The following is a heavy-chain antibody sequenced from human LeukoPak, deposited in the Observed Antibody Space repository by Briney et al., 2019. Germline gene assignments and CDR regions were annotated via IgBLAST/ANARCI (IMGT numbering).Heavy chain of an antibody. Sequence: GGSLRLSCAASGFTFSSYEMNWVRQAPGKGLEWVSYISSSGSTIYYADSVKGQFTISRDNAKNSLYLQMNSLRAEDTAVYYCARQQWLALDYWGQGTLVTVSS. V-gene: IGHV3-48*03. D-gene: IGHD6-19*01. CDR3: ARQQWLALDY. J-gene: IGHJ4*02. CDR2: ISSSGSTI. CDR1: GFTFSSYE.